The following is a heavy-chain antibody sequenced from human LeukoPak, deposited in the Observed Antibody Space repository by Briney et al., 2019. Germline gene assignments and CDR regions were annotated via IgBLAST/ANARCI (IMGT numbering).Heavy chain of an antibody. J-gene: IGHJ4*02. Sequence: PGGSLRLSCAASGFTFSDAWMSWVRQGPGEGLEWVGRIKSKTNGGTTDYAAPVKGRFTISRDDSKNTLYLQMNSLTTEDTAVYFCAHRDTTMVRVDYWGQGTLVTVSS. D-gene: IGHD5-18*01. CDR2: IKSKTNGGTT. V-gene: IGHV3-15*01. CDR3: AHRDTTMVRVDY. CDR1: GFTFSDAW.